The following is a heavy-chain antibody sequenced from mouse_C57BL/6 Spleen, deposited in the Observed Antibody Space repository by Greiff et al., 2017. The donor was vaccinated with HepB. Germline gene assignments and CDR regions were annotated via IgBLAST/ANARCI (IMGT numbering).Heavy chain of an antibody. CDR2: IDPSDSET. V-gene: IGHV1-52*01. CDR1: GYTFTSYW. D-gene: IGHD2-10*01. Sequence: QVQLQQPGAELVRPGSSVKLSCKASGYTFTSYWMHWVKQRPIQGLEWIGNIDPSDSETHYNQKFKDKATLTVDKSSSTAYMQLSSLTSEDSAVYYCARRSFYDYFDYWGQGTTLTVSS. J-gene: IGHJ2*01. CDR3: ARRSFYDYFDY.